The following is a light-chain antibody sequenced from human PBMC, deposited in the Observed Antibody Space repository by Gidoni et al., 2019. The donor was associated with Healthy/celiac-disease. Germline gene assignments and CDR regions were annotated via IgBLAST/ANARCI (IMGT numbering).Light chain of an antibody. Sequence: SYVLTQPLSGSVAPRQTARITCGGNNIGSKSVHWHQQEPGQAPVLVVYDDSDRPSGIPERFSGSNSGNTATLTISRVEAGDEADYYCQVWDSSSDHVVFGGGTKLTVL. CDR3: QVWDSSSDHVV. CDR1: NIGSKS. J-gene: IGLJ2*01. CDR2: DDS. V-gene: IGLV3-21*02.